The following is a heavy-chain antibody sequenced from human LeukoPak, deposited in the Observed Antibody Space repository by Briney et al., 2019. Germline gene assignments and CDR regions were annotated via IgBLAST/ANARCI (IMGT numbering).Heavy chain of an antibody. CDR2: IYYSGST. D-gene: IGHD4-11*01. V-gene: IGHV4-30-4*01. Sequence: PSQTLSLTCTVSGGSISSGDYYWSWIRQPPGKGLEWIGYIYYSGSTYYNPSLKSRVTISVDTSKNQFSLKLSSVTAADTAVYYCVGNYEPYYYYYGMDVWGQGTTVTVSS. J-gene: IGHJ6*02. CDR1: GGSISSGDYY. CDR3: VGNYEPYYYYYGMDV.